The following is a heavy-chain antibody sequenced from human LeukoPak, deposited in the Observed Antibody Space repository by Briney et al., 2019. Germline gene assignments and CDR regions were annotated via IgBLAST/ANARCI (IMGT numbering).Heavy chain of an antibody. CDR2: ISYDGSNK. D-gene: IGHD3-22*01. J-gene: IGHJ4*02. CDR1: GFTFSSYG. Sequence: GGSLRLSCAASGFTFSSYGMHWVRQAPGKGLEWVAVISYDGSNKYYADSVKGRFTISRDNSKNTLHLQMNSLRAEDTAVYYCAKDRGTGDYDSSGYLYWGQGTLVTVSS. V-gene: IGHV3-30*18. CDR3: AKDRGTGDYDSSGYLY.